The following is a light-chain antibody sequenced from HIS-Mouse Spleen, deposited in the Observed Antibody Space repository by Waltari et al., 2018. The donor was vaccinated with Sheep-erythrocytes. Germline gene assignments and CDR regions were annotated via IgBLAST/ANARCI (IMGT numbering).Light chain of an antibody. Sequence: QSALTQPRSVSGSPGQSVTISCTGTSMDVGGYNYVSWYQQHPGKAPKLMIYDVSKRPSGLPARFSGSKSGNTSSLTISGLQAEDEADYYCCSYAGSYNHVFGTGTKVTVL. CDR2: DVS. V-gene: IGLV2-11*01. J-gene: IGLJ1*01. CDR3: CSYAGSYNHV. CDR1: SMDVGGYNY.